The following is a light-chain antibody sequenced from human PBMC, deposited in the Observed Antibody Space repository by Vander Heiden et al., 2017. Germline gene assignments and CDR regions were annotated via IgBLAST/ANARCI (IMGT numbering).Light chain of an antibody. Sequence: DIQMNQSTSILSASVGDRVTITCRAIQSMSNWLAWYQQKPGKAPKLLIYKASSLQSGVPSRFSGSGSVTEFTLSISSLQPDDVATYYCQQYHNYATFGGGTKVEIK. CDR1: QSMSNW. CDR3: QQYHNYAT. V-gene: IGKV1-5*03. CDR2: KAS. J-gene: IGKJ4*01.